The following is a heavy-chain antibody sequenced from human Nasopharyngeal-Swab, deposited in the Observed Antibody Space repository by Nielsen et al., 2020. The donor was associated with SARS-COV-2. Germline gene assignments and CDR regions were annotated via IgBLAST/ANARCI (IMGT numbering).Heavy chain of an antibody. CDR3: ARGPVRYDFWSGYYCGFDY. J-gene: IGHJ4*03. D-gene: IGHD3-3*01. V-gene: IGHV4-34*01. CDR2: IHHSGST. Sequence: SETLSLTCAVYGGSFSGYYWSWIRQPPGKGLEWIGEIHHSGSTDYNPSLKSRVTISVDTSKNQFSLKLSSVTAADTAVFYRARGPVRYDFWSGYYCGFDYWGQGTTVTVSS. CDR1: GGSFSGYY.